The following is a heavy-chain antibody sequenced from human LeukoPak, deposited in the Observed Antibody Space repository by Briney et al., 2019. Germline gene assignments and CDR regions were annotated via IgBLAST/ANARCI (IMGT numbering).Heavy chain of an antibody. V-gene: IGHV4-34*01. CDR1: GGSRSGYS. CDR3: AREGLRNVHNPLGY. D-gene: IGHD5-24*01. J-gene: IGHJ4*02. CDR2: IKQSERT. Sequence: PSETLSLTCAVYGGSRSGYSWTWGRQPPGKGLEWIGEIKQSERTNYNPSLRSRVTISIDTSKNQFSLKLTSVTAADTAVYYCAREGLRNVHNPLGYWGQGTLVTVPS.